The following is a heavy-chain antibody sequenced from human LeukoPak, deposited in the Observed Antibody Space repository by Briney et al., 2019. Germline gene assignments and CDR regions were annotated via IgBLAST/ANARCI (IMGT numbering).Heavy chain of an antibody. CDR1: GFTFSSHA. V-gene: IGHV3-30-3*01. J-gene: IGHJ4*02. CDR2: ISFDGSNK. CDR3: ATVGGYDPLFDY. D-gene: IGHD5-12*01. Sequence: PGGSLRLSCAASGFTFSSHAMHWVRQAPGKGLEGVAVISFDGSNKYYADSVKGRFTIPRDNSKTTLYLQMNSLKTEATAGYYGATVGGYDPLFDYWGQGTLSPSPQ.